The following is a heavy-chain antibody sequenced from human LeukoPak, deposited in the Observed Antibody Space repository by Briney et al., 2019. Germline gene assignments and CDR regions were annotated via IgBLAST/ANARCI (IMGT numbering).Heavy chain of an antibody. CDR1: GFTFSSYA. CDR2: ISGSGGST. V-gene: IGHV3-23*01. D-gene: IGHD2-2*02. Sequence: GGSLRLSCAASGFTFSSYAMSWVRQAPGKGLEWVSAISGSGGSTYYADSVKGRFTISRDKSKNTLYLQMNSLRAEDTAVYYCAKGEYQLLYGDYWGQGTLVTVSS. CDR3: AKGEYQLLYGDY. J-gene: IGHJ4*02.